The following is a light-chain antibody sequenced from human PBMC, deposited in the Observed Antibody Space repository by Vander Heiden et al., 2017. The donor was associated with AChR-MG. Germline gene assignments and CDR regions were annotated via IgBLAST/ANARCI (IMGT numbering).Light chain of an antibody. CDR1: SGSIASNY. V-gene: IGLV6-57*03. Sequence: NFILTQPHSVSESPGQTVTISCTRSSGSIASNYVQWYQQRPGSAPTTVIYEDNERPSGVPDRFSGSIDRSANSASLTISGLRTEDEADYYCQSYDRNTVVFGGGTTLTVL. CDR2: EDN. CDR3: QSYDRNTVV. J-gene: IGLJ2*01.